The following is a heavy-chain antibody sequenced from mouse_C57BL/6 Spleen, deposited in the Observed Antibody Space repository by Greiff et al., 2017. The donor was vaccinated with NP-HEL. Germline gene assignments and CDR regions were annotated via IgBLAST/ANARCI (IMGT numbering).Heavy chain of an antibody. CDR3: ARSPYDGYYAYSKAVYAMDY. Sequence: QVQLQQPGAELVKPGASVKLSCKASGYTFTSYWMQWVKQRPGQGLEWIGEIDPSDSYTNYNQKFKGKATLTVDTSSSTAYMQLSSLTSEDSAVYYCARSPYDGYYAYSKAVYAMDYWGQGTSVTVSS. J-gene: IGHJ4*01. D-gene: IGHD2-3*01. CDR2: IDPSDSYT. V-gene: IGHV1-50*01. CDR1: GYTFTSYW.